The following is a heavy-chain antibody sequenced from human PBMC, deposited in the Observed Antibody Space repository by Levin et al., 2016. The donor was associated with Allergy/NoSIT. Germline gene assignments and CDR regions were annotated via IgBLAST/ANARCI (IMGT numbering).Heavy chain of an antibody. D-gene: IGHD3-10*01. Sequence: WIRQPPGKGLEWVSSISSSSSYIYYADSVKGRFTISRDNAKNSLYLQMNSLRVEDTAVYYCASAPPSALSGYFYYGMDIWGQGTTVTVSS. CDR2: ISSSSSYI. CDR3: ASAPPSALSGYFYYGMDI. V-gene: IGHV3-21*04. J-gene: IGHJ6*02.